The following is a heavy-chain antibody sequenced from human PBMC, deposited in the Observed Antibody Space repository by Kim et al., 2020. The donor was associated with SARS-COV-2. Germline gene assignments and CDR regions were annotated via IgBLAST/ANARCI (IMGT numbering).Heavy chain of an antibody. D-gene: IGHD2-15*01. CDR2: IYHSGTT. CDR1: GVSISTNNW. V-gene: IGHV4-4*02. Sequence: SETLSLTCAVSGVSISTNNWWSWVRQPPGKGLEWIGEIYHSGTTNYNPSLKSRVTMSVDKSRNQFSLKLSSVTAADTAVYYCASREYCSGGSCYSLFWFDPWGQGTRVTVSS. J-gene: IGHJ5*02. CDR3: ASREYCSGGSCYSLFWFDP.